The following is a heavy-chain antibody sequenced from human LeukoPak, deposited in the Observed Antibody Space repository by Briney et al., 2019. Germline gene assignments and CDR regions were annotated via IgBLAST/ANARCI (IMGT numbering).Heavy chain of an antibody. Sequence: SETLSLTCTVSGASINSGSYYWTWIRQPAGKGLEWIGRIYASGNTDYSPSLKSRLTISLDTSKNQFSLRLSSVTAADTAVYYCARDGFYCSGSDCSKGRWYSHYYMDAWGKGTTVTVSS. D-gene: IGHD5-12*01. J-gene: IGHJ6*03. CDR2: IYASGNT. CDR3: ARDGFYCSGSDCSKGRWYSHYYMDA. V-gene: IGHV4-61*02. CDR1: GASINSGSYY.